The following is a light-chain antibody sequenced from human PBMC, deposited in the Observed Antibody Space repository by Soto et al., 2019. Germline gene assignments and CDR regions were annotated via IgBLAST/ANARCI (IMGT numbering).Light chain of an antibody. CDR1: QSISTW. V-gene: IGKV1-5*01. Sequence: DIQMTQSPSTLSASIGDRVTITCRASQSISTWLAWYQQKPGKAPKFLIYDVSNLESGVPSRFSGTGSGTEFTPTISSLQPDDFATYYCQQYSSYTTFGQGTKVDIK. CDR3: QQYSSYTT. CDR2: DVS. J-gene: IGKJ1*01.